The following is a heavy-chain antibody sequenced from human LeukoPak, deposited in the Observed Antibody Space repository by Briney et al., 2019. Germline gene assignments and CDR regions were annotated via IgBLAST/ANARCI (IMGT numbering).Heavy chain of an antibody. D-gene: IGHD3-22*01. J-gene: IGHJ5*01. CDR2: ISSNGGST. V-gene: IGHV3-64*01. CDR3: ATGYSDSLRSPLDS. CDR1: GFTFSSYA. Sequence: GGSLRLSCAASGFTFSSYAMHWVRQAPGKGLEYVSAISSNGGSTYYANSVKGRFTISRDNSENTLYLQMGSLRAEDMAVYYCATGYSDSLRSPLDSWGQGTLVTVSS.